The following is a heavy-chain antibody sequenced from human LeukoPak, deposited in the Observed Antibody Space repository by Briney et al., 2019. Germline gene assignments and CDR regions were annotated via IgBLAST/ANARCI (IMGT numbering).Heavy chain of an antibody. Sequence: SETLSLTCTVSGYSISSGTYYWTWIRQPAGKGLEWIGRISTSGSTNYNPSLKSRVTISLDTSKNQFSLKLSSVTAAATAVFYCGRFTGLLSGNRCYSQAFDIWGQG. J-gene: IGHJ3*02. CDR1: GYSISSGTYY. D-gene: IGHD2-2*01. V-gene: IGHV4-61*02. CDR3: GRFTGLLSGNRCYSQAFDI. CDR2: ISTSGST.